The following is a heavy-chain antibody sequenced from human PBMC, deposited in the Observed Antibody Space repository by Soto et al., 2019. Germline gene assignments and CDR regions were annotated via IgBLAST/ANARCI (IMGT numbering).Heavy chain of an antibody. CDR2: RYYSEST. CDR1: GGSTTTGGYY. D-gene: IGHD2-15*01. CDR3: ARTKCSGGSCYSWSLDY. Sequence: SETLSLTCTVSGGSTTTGGYYWSWIRQLPGKGLEWIGHRYYSESTYYNPSLKSRVSISLDTSKNQFSLKLSFVTAADTAMYYCARTKCSGGSCYSWSLDYWGQGTPVTVSS. V-gene: IGHV4-31*03. J-gene: IGHJ4*02.